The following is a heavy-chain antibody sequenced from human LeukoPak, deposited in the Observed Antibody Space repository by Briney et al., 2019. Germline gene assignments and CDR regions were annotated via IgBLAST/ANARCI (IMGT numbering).Heavy chain of an antibody. V-gene: IGHV3-66*01. CDR1: GFTVSSSY. CDR2: IYTDGST. CDR3: ARSPHYFYGMDV. Sequence: GGSLRLSCSASGFTVSSSYMTWVRQAPGKGLEWVSLIYTDGSTYYADSVKGRFTISRDNSKNTLYLQMNSLRAGDTAVYYCARSPHYFYGMDVWGQGTTVTVSS. J-gene: IGHJ6*02.